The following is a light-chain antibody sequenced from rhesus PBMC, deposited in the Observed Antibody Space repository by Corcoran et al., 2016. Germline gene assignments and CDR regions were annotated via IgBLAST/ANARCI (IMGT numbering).Light chain of an antibody. CDR3: QHYYTIPYS. J-gene: IGKJ2*01. V-gene: IGKV1-25*01. Sequence: DIQMTQSPSSLSASVGDRVTITCRASQGITTDLAWYQPKPGETPKLLTYEVSRLQSGTPSRFSGSGSGTDFTLTISSLQSEDFATYYCQHYYTIPYSFGQGTKVEIK. CDR1: QGITTD. CDR2: EVS.